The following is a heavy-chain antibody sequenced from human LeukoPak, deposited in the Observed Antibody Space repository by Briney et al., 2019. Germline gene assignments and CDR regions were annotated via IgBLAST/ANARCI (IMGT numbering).Heavy chain of an antibody. CDR3: ARENCSGGSCYRENWFDP. CDR2: IYTSGST. J-gene: IGHJ5*02. D-gene: IGHD2-15*01. V-gene: IGHV4-4*07. CDR1: GGSISSYY. Sequence: SATLSLTCTVSGGSISSYYWSWIRQPAGKGLEWIGRIYTSGSTNYNPSLKSRVTMSVDTSKNQFSLKLSSVTAADTAVYYCARENCSGGSCYRENWFDPWGQGTLVTVSS.